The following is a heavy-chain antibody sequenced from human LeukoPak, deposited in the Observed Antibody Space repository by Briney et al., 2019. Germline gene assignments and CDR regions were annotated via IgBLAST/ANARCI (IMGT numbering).Heavy chain of an antibody. CDR3: AKPISGGLAVTADRFHP. J-gene: IGHJ5*01. D-gene: IGHD6-19*01. Sequence: PGGSLRLSCTASGFAFSVYAMSWLRQPPGKGLEWVSTINANSGTTSYAASVRGRFTISRDNSKNTLYLQLTTLRADDTATYYCAKPISGGLAVTADRFHPWGQGTLVVVSS. CDR1: GFAFSVYA. CDR2: INANSGTT. V-gene: IGHV3-23*01.